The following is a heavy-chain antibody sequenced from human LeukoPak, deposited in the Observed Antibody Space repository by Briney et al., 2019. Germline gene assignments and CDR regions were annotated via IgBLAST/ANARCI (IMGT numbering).Heavy chain of an antibody. CDR3: ARAHDYYYDSSGYYQSGGGYFDY. V-gene: IGHV3-23*01. CDR2: ITATGRDT. Sequence: GGSLRLSCAASGFSFSTYAMNWVRQAPGKRLEWVSSITATGRDTYYALSVKGRITISRDNSKNTLYLQMNSLRSEDTAVYYCARAHDYYYDSSGYYQSGGGYFDYWGQGTLVTVSS. J-gene: IGHJ4*02. D-gene: IGHD3-22*01. CDR1: GFSFSTYA.